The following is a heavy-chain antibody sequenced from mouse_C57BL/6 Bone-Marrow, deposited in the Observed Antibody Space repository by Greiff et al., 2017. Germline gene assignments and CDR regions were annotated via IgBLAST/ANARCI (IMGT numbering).Heavy chain of an antibody. CDR1: GYTFTSYW. Sequence: VQLQQPGAELVKPGASVKMSCKASGYTFTSYWITWVKQRPGQGLEWIGDIYPGSGSTNYNEKFKSKATLTVDTSSSTAYMQLSSLSSEDSAVYYCARRAFYSNYFYAMDYWGQGTSVTVSS. CDR3: ARRAFYSNYFYAMDY. D-gene: IGHD2-5*01. CDR2: IYPGSGST. V-gene: IGHV1-55*01. J-gene: IGHJ4*01.